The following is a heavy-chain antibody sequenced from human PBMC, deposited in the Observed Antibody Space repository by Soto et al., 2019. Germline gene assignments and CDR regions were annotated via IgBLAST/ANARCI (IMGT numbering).Heavy chain of an antibody. CDR1: GGSFSGYY. CDR2: INHSGST. CDR3: ARYYYGSGSQTDGMDV. Sequence: PSETLSLTCAVYGGSFSGYYWSWIRQPPGKGLEWIGEINHSGSTNYNPSLKSRVTISVDTSKNQFSLKLSSVTAADTAVYYCARYYYGSGSQTDGMDVWGQGTTVTVSS. J-gene: IGHJ6*02. V-gene: IGHV4-34*01. D-gene: IGHD3-10*01.